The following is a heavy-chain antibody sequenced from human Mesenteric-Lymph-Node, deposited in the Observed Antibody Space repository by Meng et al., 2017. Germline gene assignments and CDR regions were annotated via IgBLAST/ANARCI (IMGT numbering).Heavy chain of an antibody. CDR1: GFTFSDYY. Sequence: GGSLRLSCAASGFTFSDYYMNWVRQAPGKGLEWVSSISSSSTIYYADSVKGRFTISRDNSKNTLYLQMNSLRAEDTAVYYCARGGAGSSWYVRFAYWGQGTLVTVSS. J-gene: IGHJ4*01. V-gene: IGHV3-69-1*01. D-gene: IGHD6-13*01. CDR2: ISSSSTI. CDR3: ARGGAGSSWYVRFAY.